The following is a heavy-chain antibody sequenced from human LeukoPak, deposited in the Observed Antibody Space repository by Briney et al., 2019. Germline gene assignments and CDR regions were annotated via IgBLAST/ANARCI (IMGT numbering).Heavy chain of an antibody. CDR2: MNPNSDDT. CDR3: ATDLVNDAFDI. V-gene: IGHV1-8*01. D-gene: IGHD2-21*01. CDR1: GYTFTSYD. J-gene: IGHJ3*02. Sequence: ASVKVSCKTSGYTFTSYDFNWVRQATGQGLEWMGCMNPNSDDTGYAQMFQGRVTMTTDTSTDTAYMELGSLRSEDTAVYYCATDLVNDAFDIWGQGTMVTVSS.